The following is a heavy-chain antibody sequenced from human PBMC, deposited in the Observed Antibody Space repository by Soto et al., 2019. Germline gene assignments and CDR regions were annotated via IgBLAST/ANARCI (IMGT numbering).Heavy chain of an antibody. D-gene: IGHD3-3*01. CDR1: GFTFSSYW. CDR2: INSDGSST. Sequence: GGSLRLSCAASGFTFSSYWMHWVRQAPGKGLVWVSRINSDGSSTSYADSVKGRLTISRDNAKNTLYLQMNSLRAEDTAVYYCARDQFPDYDFWSGPRYYYYGMEVWGQGTTVTVSS. V-gene: IGHV3-74*01. J-gene: IGHJ6*02. CDR3: ARDQFPDYDFWSGPRYYYYGMEV.